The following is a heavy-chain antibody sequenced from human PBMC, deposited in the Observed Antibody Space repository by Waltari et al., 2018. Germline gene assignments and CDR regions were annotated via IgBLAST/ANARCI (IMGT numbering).Heavy chain of an antibody. V-gene: IGHV4-59*01. CDR1: GGSISSYY. Sequence: QVQLQESGPGLVKPSETLSLTCTVSGGSISSYYWSWIRQPPGKGLEWIGYIYYSGSTNSNPSLKSRVTISVDTSKNQFSLKLSSVTAADTAVYYCARGGLAYYYDSSGPLGAFDIWGQGTMVTVSS. CDR2: IYYSGST. CDR3: ARGGLAYYYDSSGPLGAFDI. D-gene: IGHD3-22*01. J-gene: IGHJ3*02.